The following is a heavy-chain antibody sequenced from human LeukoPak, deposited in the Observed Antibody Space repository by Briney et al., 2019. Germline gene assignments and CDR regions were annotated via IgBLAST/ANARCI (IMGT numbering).Heavy chain of an antibody. CDR3: ARDRLRIFGVVTYMFDY. D-gene: IGHD3-3*01. CDR2: ISSSGSTI. V-gene: IGHV3-11*01. CDR1: GFTFSDYY. J-gene: IGHJ4*02. Sequence: PGGSLRLSCAASGFTFSDYYMSWIRQAPGKGLEWVSYISSSGSTIYYADSAKRRFTISRDNAKNSLYLQMNSLRAEDTAVYYCARDRLRIFGVVTYMFDYWGQGTLVTVSS.